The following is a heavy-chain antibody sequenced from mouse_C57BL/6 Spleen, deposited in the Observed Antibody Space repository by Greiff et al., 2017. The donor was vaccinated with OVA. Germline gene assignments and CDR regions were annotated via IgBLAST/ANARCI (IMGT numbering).Heavy chain of an antibody. CDR1: GFTFSDYG. V-gene: IGHV5-17*01. Sequence: EVMLVESGGGLVKPGGSLKLSCAASGFTFSDYGMHWVRQAPEKGLEWGAYISSGSSTIYYADTVQGRFTISRDNAKNTLFLQMTMLRCEYTANYYCANNYYGSNYDYSMDYWGQGTSVTVSS. J-gene: IGHJ4*01. CDR2: ISSGSSTI. CDR3: ANNYYGSNYDYSMDY. D-gene: IGHD1-1*01.